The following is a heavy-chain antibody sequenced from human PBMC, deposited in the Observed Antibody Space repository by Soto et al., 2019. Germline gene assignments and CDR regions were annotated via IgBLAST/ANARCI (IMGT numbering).Heavy chain of an antibody. V-gene: IGHV2-5*02. D-gene: IGHD6-13*01. J-gene: IGHJ5*02. CDR3: AHRQMASSGFWFDP. Sequence: QITLKESGPTLVKPTQTLTLTCTFSGFSLSTSGVGVGWIRQPPGKGLEWLALIYWDDDKRFSPSLRSRLTITNDASKNQAVLRMTNLDPVDTATYYCAHRQMASSGFWFDPWGQGTLVTVSS. CDR2: IYWDDDK. CDR1: GFSLSTSGVG.